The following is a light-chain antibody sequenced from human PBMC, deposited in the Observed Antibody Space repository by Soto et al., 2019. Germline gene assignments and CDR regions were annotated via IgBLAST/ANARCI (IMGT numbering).Light chain of an antibody. Sequence: QSVLTQPASVSGSPGQSITISCTGTSSDVGGYNYVSWYQQHPGKAPKLMISEVNNRPSGVSNRFSGSKSGNTASRTISGLQAEDEGDYYCSSYTSSITWVIGGGTKGTVL. CDR3: SSYTSSITWV. J-gene: IGLJ2*01. CDR2: EVN. V-gene: IGLV2-14*01. CDR1: SSDVGGYNY.